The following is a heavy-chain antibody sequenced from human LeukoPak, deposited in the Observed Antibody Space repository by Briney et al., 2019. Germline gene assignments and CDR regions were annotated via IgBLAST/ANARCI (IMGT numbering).Heavy chain of an antibody. V-gene: IGHV3-21*01. D-gene: IGHD6-19*01. Sequence: GGSLRLSCAASGFTLSSYSMNWVRQAPGKGLEWVSSISSSSSYIYYADSVKGRFTISRDNAKNSLYLQMNSLRAEGTAVYYCARAQWLKPGDYWGQGTLVTVSS. CDR1: GFTLSSYS. CDR2: ISSSSSYI. CDR3: ARAQWLKPGDY. J-gene: IGHJ4*02.